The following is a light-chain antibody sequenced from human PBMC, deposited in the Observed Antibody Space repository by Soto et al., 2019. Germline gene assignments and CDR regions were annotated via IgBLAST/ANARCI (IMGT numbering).Light chain of an antibody. Sequence: DIQMTQSPSTLSASVGDRVTITCRASQSISSWLAWYQQKPGKAPKLLIYKASSLESGVPSRFSGSGSGTEFTLTISSLQPDDFATHYCQQYNSYPTFGGGTKVEIK. V-gene: IGKV1-5*03. CDR2: KAS. CDR1: QSISSW. CDR3: QQYNSYPT. J-gene: IGKJ4*01.